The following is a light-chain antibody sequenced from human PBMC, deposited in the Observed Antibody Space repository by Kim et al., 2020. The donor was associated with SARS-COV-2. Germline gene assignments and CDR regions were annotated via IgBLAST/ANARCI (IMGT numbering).Light chain of an antibody. J-gene: IGLJ3*02. Sequence: GTKATISCSGSSSNIGNNYVSWYQQLPGTAPKLLIYDNNKRPSGIPDRFSGSKSGTSATLGITGLQTGDEADYYCGTWDSSLSAGVFGGGTQLTVL. CDR1: SSNIGNNY. CDR2: DNN. V-gene: IGLV1-51*01. CDR3: GTWDSSLSAGV.